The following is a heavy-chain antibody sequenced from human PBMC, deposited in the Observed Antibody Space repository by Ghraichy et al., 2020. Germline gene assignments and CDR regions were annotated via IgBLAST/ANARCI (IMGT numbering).Heavy chain of an antibody. D-gene: IGHD3-3*01. Sequence: GSLRLSCAVYGGSFSGYYWSWIRQPPGKGLEWIGEINHSGSTNYNPSLKSRVTISVDTSKNQFSLKLSSVTAADTAVYYCARGGNTYYDFWSGPTPRRYGMDVWGQGTTLTVSS. CDR3: ARGGNTYYDFWSGPTPRRYGMDV. V-gene: IGHV4-34*01. CDR1: GGSFSGYY. CDR2: INHSGST. J-gene: IGHJ6*02.